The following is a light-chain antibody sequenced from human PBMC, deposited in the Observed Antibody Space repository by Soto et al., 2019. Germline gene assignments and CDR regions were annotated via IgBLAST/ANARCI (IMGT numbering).Light chain of an antibody. V-gene: IGLV2-23*03. CDR1: SSDFGIYDL. Sequence: QSVLTQPASVSGSLGQSITVSCTTTSSDFGIYDLVSWYQQHPGKAPKVIIFEGSKRPSGVSNRFSGSTSGNTASLTISGLQADDEADYHCCSYAGNRTFVFGGGTKLTVL. CDR2: EGS. CDR3: CSYAGNRTFV. J-gene: IGLJ2*01.